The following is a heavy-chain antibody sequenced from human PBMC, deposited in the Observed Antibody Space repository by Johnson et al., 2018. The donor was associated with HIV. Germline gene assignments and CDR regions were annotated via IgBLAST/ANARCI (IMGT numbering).Heavy chain of an antibody. CDR3: ANFYTDYTLGLFGAFDI. V-gene: IGHV3-33*06. Sequence: QVQLVESGGGVVQPGRSLRLSCAASGFTFSSYGMHWVRQAPGKGLEWVAVIWYDGSNKYYADSVKGRFTISRDNSKNTLYLQMDSLRAEDMGVYYCANFYTDYTLGLFGAFDIWGQGTMVTVSS. CDR1: GFTFSSYG. J-gene: IGHJ3*02. CDR2: IWYDGSNK. D-gene: IGHD4-11*01.